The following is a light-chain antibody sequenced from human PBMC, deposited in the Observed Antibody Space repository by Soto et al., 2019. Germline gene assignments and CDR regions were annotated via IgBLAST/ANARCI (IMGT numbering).Light chain of an antibody. Sequence: QAVVTQEPSLTVSPGGTVTLTCGSSTGAVTSGHYPYWFQQKPGQAPRTLIYDTSNKHSWTPARFSGSLLGGKAALTLSGAQPEDEAAYYCLLSYRGARVFGGGTQLPLL. J-gene: IGLJ2*01. CDR3: LLSYRGARV. CDR1: TGAVTSGHY. V-gene: IGLV7-46*01. CDR2: DTS.